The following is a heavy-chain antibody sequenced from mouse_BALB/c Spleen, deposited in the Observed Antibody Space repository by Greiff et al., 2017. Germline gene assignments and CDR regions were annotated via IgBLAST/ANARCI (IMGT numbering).Heavy chain of an antibody. CDR1: GYTFTDHA. V-gene: IGHV1S53*02. CDR3: KSYAMDY. Sequence: VKLMESDAELVKPGASVKISCKASGYTFTDHAIHWVKQKPEQGLEWIGYICPGDGDINYNEKFKGKATLTADKSSSTANLQLNSLTSEDTAVYFCKSYAMDYWGQGTSVTVSS. CDR2: ICPGDGDI. J-gene: IGHJ4*01.